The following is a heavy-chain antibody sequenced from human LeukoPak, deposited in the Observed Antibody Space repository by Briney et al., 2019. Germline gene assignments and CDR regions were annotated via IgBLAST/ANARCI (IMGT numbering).Heavy chain of an antibody. CDR1: GFTFSSYE. D-gene: IGHD3-9*01. CDR3: ASNSVRYFDWLYSPDVPARLDF. J-gene: IGHJ4*02. CDR2: IRIIGSTI. Sequence: GGSLRLSCVASGFTFSSYEMNWVRQAPGKGLGWVSYIRIIGSTIYYADSVKGRFTISRDNAKNSLYLKMNSLRAEDTAVYYCASNSVRYFDWLYSPDVPARLDFWGQGTLVTVSS. V-gene: IGHV3-48*03.